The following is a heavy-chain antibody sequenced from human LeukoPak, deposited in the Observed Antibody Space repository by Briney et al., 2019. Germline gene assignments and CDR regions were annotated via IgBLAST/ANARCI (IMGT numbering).Heavy chain of an antibody. Sequence: SETLSLTCTVSGGSISSYYWSWIRQPPGKGLERIGYIYYSGSTNYNPSLKSRVTISVDTSKNQFSLKLSSVTAADTAVYYCAGVGYCSSTSCYEGSVDYWGQGTLVTVSS. V-gene: IGHV4-59*08. D-gene: IGHD2-2*01. J-gene: IGHJ4*02. CDR1: GGSISSYY. CDR2: IYYSGST. CDR3: AGVGYCSSTSCYEGSVDY.